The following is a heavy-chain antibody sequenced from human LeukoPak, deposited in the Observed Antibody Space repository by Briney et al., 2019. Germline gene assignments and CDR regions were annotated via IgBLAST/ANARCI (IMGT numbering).Heavy chain of an antibody. J-gene: IGHJ4*02. CDR2: ISSSSSTI. CDR1: GFTFSSYS. V-gene: IGHV3-48*04. Sequence: PGGSLRLSCAASGFTFSSYSMNWVRQAPGKGLEWVSYISSSSSTIYYADSVKGRFTIPRDNAKNSLYLQMNSLRAEDTAVYYCAREPTTVTTFYFDCWGQGTLVTVSS. CDR3: AREPTTVTTFYFDC. D-gene: IGHD4-17*01.